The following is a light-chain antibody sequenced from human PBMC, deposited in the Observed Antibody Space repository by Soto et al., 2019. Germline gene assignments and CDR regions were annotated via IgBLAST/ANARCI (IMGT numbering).Light chain of an antibody. V-gene: IGKV3-20*01. CDR2: GAS. Sequence: VLTQSPATLSLYPGERATLSCTASQHVTTTYIAWYQQKFGQAPRLLIYGASTRATGTPDRFTGGGFGTDFTLTISRVEPEDFAVYYCQQYDSSFTFGGGTKVDIK. J-gene: IGKJ4*01. CDR1: QHVTTTY. CDR3: QQYDSSFT.